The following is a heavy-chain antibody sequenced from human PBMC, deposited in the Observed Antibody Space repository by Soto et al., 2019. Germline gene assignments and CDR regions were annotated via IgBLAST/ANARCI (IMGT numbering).Heavy chain of an antibody. CDR1: GFTFSSYS. CDR2: ISSSSSTI. Sequence: PGGSLRLSCAASGFTFSSYSMNWVRQAPGKGLEWVSYISSSSSTIYYADSVKGRFTISRDNAKNSLYLQMNSLRDEDTAVYYCARGPIVGAIGYYFDYWGQGTLVTVSS. CDR3: ARGPIVGAIGYYFDY. D-gene: IGHD1-26*01. V-gene: IGHV3-48*02. J-gene: IGHJ4*02.